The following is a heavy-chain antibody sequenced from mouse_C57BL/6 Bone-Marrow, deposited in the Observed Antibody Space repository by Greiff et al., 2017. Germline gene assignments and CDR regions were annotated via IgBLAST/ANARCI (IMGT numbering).Heavy chain of an antibody. V-gene: IGHV1-81*01. CDR3: ARCSSSWFAY. CDR2: IYPRSGNT. CDR1: GYTFTSYG. Sequence: VQLVESGAELARPGASVKLSCKASGYTFTSYGISWVKQRTGQGLEWIGEIYPRSGNTYYNEKFKGKATLTADKSSSTAYMELRSLTSEDSAVYFCARCSSSWFAYWGQGTLVTVSA. D-gene: IGHD1-1*01. J-gene: IGHJ3*01.